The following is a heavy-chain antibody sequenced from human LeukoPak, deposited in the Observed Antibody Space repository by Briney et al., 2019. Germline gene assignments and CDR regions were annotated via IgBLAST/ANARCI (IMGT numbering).Heavy chain of an antibody. CDR2: IYYSGST. CDR3: ARGGGAQTGYYSNWFDP. Sequence: PSETLSLTCTVSGGSISSYYWSWIRQPPGKGLEWIGYIYYSGSTNYNPSLKSRVTISVDTSKNQFSLKLSSVTAADTAVYYCARGGGAQTGYYSNWFDPWGQGTLVTVSS. CDR1: GGSISSYY. D-gene: IGHD3-9*01. J-gene: IGHJ5*02. V-gene: IGHV4-59*01.